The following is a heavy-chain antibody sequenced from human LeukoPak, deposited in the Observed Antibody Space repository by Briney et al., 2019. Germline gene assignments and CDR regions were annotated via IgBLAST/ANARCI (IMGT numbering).Heavy chain of an antibody. CDR1: GFTFSSYA. Sequence: GGSLRLSCAASGFTFSSYAMSWVRQAPGKGLEWVSAISGGGGSTYYADSVKGRFTISRDNSKNTLYLQMNSLRAEDTAVYYCAKSYGSGSYYYDYWGQGTLVTVSS. V-gene: IGHV3-23*01. CDR2: ISGGGGST. D-gene: IGHD3-10*01. J-gene: IGHJ4*02. CDR3: AKSYGSGSYYYDY.